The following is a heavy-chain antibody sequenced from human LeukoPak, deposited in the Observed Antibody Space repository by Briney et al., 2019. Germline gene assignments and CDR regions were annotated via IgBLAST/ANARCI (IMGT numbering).Heavy chain of an antibody. CDR2: INHSGST. V-gene: IGHV4-34*01. CDR1: GGSFSGYY. CDR3: AREGRYYDFWSGYQNWFDP. J-gene: IGHJ5*02. Sequence: SETLSLTCAVYGGSFSGYYWSWIRQPPGKGLEWIGEINHSGSTNYNPSLKSRVTISVDTSKNQFSLKLSSVTAADTAVYYCAREGRYYDFWSGYQNWFDPWGQGTLVTVSS. D-gene: IGHD3-3*01.